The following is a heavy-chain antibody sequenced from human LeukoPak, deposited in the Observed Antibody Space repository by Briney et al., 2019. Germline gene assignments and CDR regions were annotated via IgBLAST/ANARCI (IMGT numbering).Heavy chain of an antibody. CDR3: ARAFVRGDSSGYHAFDI. V-gene: IGHV3-48*03. Sequence: GGSLRLSCAASGFTFSSYEMNWVRQAPGKGLEVVSYISSSGSTIYYADSVRGRFTLSRDNAKNSLYLQMNRLRVEDTAVYYCARAFVRGDSSGYHAFDIWGQGTMVTVSS. J-gene: IGHJ3*02. CDR1: GFTFSSYE. D-gene: IGHD3-22*01. CDR2: ISSSGSTI.